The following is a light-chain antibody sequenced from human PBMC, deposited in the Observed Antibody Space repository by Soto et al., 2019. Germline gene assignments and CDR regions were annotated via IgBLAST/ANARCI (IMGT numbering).Light chain of an antibody. CDR3: ELYRGHLEM. CDR1: QTISSW. Sequence: KLSGSVGARVTITCLARQTISSWLAWYQQKPGKAAELLIYKASTLKSGVPSRFSGSGAGTEVTLTVSSLQPDVFAALYSELYRGHLEMFGQGTNVAIK. V-gene: IGKV1-5*03. CDR2: KAS. J-gene: IGKJ1*01.